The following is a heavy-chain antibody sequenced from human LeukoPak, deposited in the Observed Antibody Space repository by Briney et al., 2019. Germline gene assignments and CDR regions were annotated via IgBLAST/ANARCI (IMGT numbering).Heavy chain of an antibody. J-gene: IGHJ6*03. Sequence: SETLSLTCAVYGGSFSGYYWSWIRQPPGKGLEWIGEINHSGSTNYNPSLKSRVTISVDTSKNQSSLKLSSVTAADTAVYYCHVRNLVDNHRGGLDYGDYVQGADYYYMDVWGKGTTVTVSS. CDR2: INHSGST. D-gene: IGHD4-17*01. CDR1: GGSFSGYY. V-gene: IGHV4-34*01. CDR3: HVRNLVDNHRGGLDYGDYVQGADYYYMDV.